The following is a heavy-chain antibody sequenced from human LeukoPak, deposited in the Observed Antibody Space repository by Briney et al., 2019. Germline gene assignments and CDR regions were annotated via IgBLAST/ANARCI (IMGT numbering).Heavy chain of an antibody. CDR2: INPNSGGT. CDR1: GYTFTGYY. D-gene: IGHD3-22*01. CDR3: ARGPLDYDSSGYFDY. J-gene: IGHJ4*02. V-gene: IGHV1-2*02. Sequence: GASVKVSSKASGYTFTGYYMHWVRQAPGQGLEWMGWINPNSGGTNYAQKFQGRVTMTRDTSFTAAYMELTRLRSDDTAVYYCARGPLDYDSSGYFDYWGQGTLVTGSS.